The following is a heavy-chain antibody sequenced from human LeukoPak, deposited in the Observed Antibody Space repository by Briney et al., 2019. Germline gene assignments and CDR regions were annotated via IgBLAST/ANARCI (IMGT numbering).Heavy chain of an antibody. CDR1: GFTFSSYS. J-gene: IGHJ4*02. D-gene: IGHD5-24*01. V-gene: IGHV3-21*01. CDR3: ARAEWLQWGNVGYFGY. Sequence: GGSLRLSCAASGFTFSSYSMNWVRQAPGKGLEWVSSISSSSSYIYYADSVKGRFTISRDNAKNSLYLQMNSLRAEDTAVYYCARAEWLQWGNVGYFGYWGQGTLVTVSS. CDR2: ISSSSSYI.